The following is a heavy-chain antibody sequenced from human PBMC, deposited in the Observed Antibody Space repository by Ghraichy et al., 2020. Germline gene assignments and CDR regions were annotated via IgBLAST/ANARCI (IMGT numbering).Heavy chain of an antibody. CDR2: ISGSGGTT. CDR1: GFSFSDYA. CDR3: AKDISSTWYGGWFDP. Sequence: GGSLRLSCAASGFSFSDYALSWVRQAPGKGLEWVAAISGSGGTTDYADSMKGRFTVSRDKAKSTLYLQMKRLRPEDTAIYYCAKDISSTWYGGWFDPWGRGTLVTVSS. J-gene: IGHJ5*02. V-gene: IGHV3-23*01. D-gene: IGHD6-13*01.